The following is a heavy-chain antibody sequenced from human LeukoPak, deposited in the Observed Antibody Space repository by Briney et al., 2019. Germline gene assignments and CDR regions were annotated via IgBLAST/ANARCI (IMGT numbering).Heavy chain of an antibody. V-gene: IGHV1-24*01. CDR2: FGHEDGET. Sequence: ASVKVSCEVSGSTLSQISIDRVRQTPGKGLECMGTFGHEDGETIYAQKFQGRFNMTVDTAADTAYMAVSSLMSEDTAIYYWATGAIVFDYWGQGTLVIVSS. D-gene: IGHD2/OR15-2a*01. CDR3: ATGAIVFDY. J-gene: IGHJ4*02. CDR1: GSTLSQIS.